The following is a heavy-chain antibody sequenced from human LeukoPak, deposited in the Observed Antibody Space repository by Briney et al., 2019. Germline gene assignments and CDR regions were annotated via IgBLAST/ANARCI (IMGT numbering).Heavy chain of an antibody. J-gene: IGHJ6*03. V-gene: IGHV1-18*01. CDR2: ISAYNGNT. CDR3: ARVGKEQLVRDYYYYYMDV. Sequence: ASVKVSCKASGYTFTSYGISWVRQAPGQGLEWMGWISAYNGNTNYAQKLQGRVTMTTDTSTSTAYMELRSLRSDDTAVYYCARVGKEQLVRDYYYYYMDVWGKGTTVTVSS. CDR1: GYTFTSYG. D-gene: IGHD6-6*01.